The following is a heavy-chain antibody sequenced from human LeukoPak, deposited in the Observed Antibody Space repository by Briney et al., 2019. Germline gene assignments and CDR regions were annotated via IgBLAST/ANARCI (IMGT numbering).Heavy chain of an antibody. Sequence: GRSLRLSCAASGFTFDDYAMHWVRQAPGKGLEWVSGISWNSGSIGYADSVKGRFTISRDNAKSSLYLQMNSLRAEDTAVYYCAAGAHDAFDIWGQGTMVTVSS. CDR1: GFTFDDYA. D-gene: IGHD3-10*01. CDR3: AAGAHDAFDI. V-gene: IGHV3-9*01. J-gene: IGHJ3*02. CDR2: ISWNSGSI.